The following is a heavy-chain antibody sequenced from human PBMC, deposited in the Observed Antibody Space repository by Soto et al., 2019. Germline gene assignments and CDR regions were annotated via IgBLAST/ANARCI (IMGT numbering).Heavy chain of an antibody. CDR3: ASAGSSRWSYNWFDP. CDR2: IYYSGST. Sequence: SETLSLTCTVSGGSISSYYWSWIRQPPGKGLEWIGYIYYSGSTNYNPSLKSRVTISVDTSKNQFSLKLSSVTAADTAVYYCASAGSSRWSYNWFDPWGQGTLVTVSS. J-gene: IGHJ5*02. CDR1: GGSISSYY. V-gene: IGHV4-59*01. D-gene: IGHD6-13*01.